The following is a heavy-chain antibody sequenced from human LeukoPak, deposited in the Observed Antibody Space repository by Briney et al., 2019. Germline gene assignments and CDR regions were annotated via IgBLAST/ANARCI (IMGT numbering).Heavy chain of an antibody. V-gene: IGHV1-2*02. CDR2: INPNSGGT. CDR3: ARRIFGGVIVSPNDY. Sequence: ASVKVSCKASAYTFTGYYMHWVRQAPGQGLEWMGWINPNSGGTNYAQKFQGRVTMTRDTSISTAYMELSRLRSDDTAVYYCARRIFGGVIVSPNDYWGQGTLVTVSS. D-gene: IGHD3-16*02. J-gene: IGHJ4*02. CDR1: AYTFTGYY.